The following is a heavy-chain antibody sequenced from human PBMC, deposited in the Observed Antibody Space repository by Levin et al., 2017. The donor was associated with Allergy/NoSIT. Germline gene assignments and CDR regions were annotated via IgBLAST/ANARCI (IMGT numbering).Heavy chain of an antibody. CDR2: MNPNSGNT. CDR3: VVTAIPRGFDAFDI. J-gene: IGHJ3*02. Sequence: GESLKISCKASGYTFTSYDINWVRQATGQGLEWMGWMNPNSGNTGYAQKFQGRVTMTRNTSISTAYMELSSLRSEDTAVYYCVVTAIPRGFDAFDIWGQGTMVTVSS. D-gene: IGHD2-21*02. V-gene: IGHV1-8*01. CDR1: GYTFTSYD.